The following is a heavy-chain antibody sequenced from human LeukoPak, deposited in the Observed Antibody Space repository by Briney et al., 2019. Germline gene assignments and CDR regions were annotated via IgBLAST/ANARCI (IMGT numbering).Heavy chain of an antibody. CDR1: GFTFSSYG. V-gene: IGHV3-30*02. D-gene: IGHD2-15*01. Sequence: GGSLRLSCAASGFTFSSYGMHWVRQAPGKGLEWVAFIRYDGSNKYYADSVKGRLTISRDNAKNTLYLQMNSLRAEDTAVYYCARTSLQIVVVVAATQGAFDIWGQGTMVTVSS. CDR3: ARTSLQIVVVVAATQGAFDI. CDR2: IRYDGSNK. J-gene: IGHJ3*02.